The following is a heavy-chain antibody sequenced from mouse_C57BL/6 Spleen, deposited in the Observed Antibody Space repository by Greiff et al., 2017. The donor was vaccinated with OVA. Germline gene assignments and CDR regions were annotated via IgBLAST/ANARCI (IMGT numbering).Heavy chain of an antibody. CDR3: ERDRNYDDYAMDY. V-gene: IGHV5-4*01. J-gene: IGHJ4*01. CDR2: ISDGGSYT. CDR1: GFTFSSYA. D-gene: IGHD2-4*01. Sequence: EVKLMESGGGLVKPGGSLKLSCAASGFTFSSYAMSWVRQTPEKRLEWVATISDGGSYTYYPDNVKGRFTISRDNAKNNLYLQMSHRKSEETAMYYCERDRNYDDYAMDYWGQGTSVTVSS.